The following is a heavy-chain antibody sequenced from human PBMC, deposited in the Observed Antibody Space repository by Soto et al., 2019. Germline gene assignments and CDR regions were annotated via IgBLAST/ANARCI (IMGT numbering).Heavy chain of an antibody. Sequence: EVQLVESGGGLVQPGGSLRLSCAASGFTFSRYWMHWVRQGPGGGLEWVSRINGDGSSPSYADSVKGRVTISRDNAKNTLYLQMNSLRAEDTAVYYCAKEMTTVIDFDYWGQGTLVTVSS. CDR1: GFTFSRYW. V-gene: IGHV3-74*01. J-gene: IGHJ4*02. D-gene: IGHD4-4*01. CDR2: INGDGSSP. CDR3: AKEMTTVIDFDY.